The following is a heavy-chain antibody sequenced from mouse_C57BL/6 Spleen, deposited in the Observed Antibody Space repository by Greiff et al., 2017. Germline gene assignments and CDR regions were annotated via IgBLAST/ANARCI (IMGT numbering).Heavy chain of an antibody. CDR1: GFTFSSYA. CDR2: ISSGGDYI. J-gene: IGHJ1*03. V-gene: IGHV5-9-1*02. Sequence: DVMLVESGEGLVKPGGSLKLSCAASGFTFSSYAMSWVRQTPEKRLEWVAYISSGGDYIYYADTVKGRFTISRDNARNTLYLQMSSLKSEDTAMYYCTREVYYYGSSYGYFDVWGTGTTVTVSS. CDR3: TREVYYYGSSYGYFDV. D-gene: IGHD1-1*01.